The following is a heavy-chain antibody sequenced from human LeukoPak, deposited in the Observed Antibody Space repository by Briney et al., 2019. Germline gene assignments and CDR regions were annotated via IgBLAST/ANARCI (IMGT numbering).Heavy chain of an antibody. CDR1: GGSISSSSYY. CDR2: IYYSGST. CDR3: ARPDYGDPNWFDP. D-gene: IGHD4-17*01. V-gene: IGHV4-39*01. Sequence: SETLSLTCTVSGGSISSSSYYWGWIRQPPGKVLEWIGSIYYSGSTYYNPSLKSRVTISVDTSKNQFSLKLSSVTAADTAVYYCARPDYGDPNWFDPWGQGTLVTVSS. J-gene: IGHJ5*02.